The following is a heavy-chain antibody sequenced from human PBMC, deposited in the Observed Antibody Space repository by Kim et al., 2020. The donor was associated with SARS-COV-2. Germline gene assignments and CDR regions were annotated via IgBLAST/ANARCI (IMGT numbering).Heavy chain of an antibody. CDR1: GFTFSSYA. CDR3: ARDLGVGYFDPNWYFDL. CDR2: ISYDGSNK. Sequence: GGSLRLSCAASGFTFSSYAMHWVRQAPGKGLEWVAVISYDGSNKYYADSVKGRFTISRDNSKNTLYLQMNSLRAEDTAVYYCARDLGVGYFDPNWYFDLWGRGTLVTVSS. J-gene: IGHJ2*01. V-gene: IGHV3-30*04. D-gene: IGHD3-9*01.